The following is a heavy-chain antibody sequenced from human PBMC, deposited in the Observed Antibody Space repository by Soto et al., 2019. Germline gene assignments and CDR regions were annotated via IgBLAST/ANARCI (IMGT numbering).Heavy chain of an antibody. CDR2: ISSSGSTI. CDR1: GFTFSSCE. Sequence: GGSLRLSCAASGFTFSSCEMNWVRQATGKGLEWVSYISSSGSTISYADSVKGRFTISRDNAKNSLYLQMNSLRAEDTAVYYCARDSLLSFGELFTPYYYGMDVWGQGTTVTVSS. V-gene: IGHV3-48*03. CDR3: ARDSLLSFGELFTPYYYGMDV. D-gene: IGHD3-10*01. J-gene: IGHJ6*02.